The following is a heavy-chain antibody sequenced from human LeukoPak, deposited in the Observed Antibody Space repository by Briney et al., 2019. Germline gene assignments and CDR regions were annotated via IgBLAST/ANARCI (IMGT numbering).Heavy chain of an antibody. D-gene: IGHD1-7*01. CDR1: GFTFSSYS. CDR2: ISSSSSYI. Sequence: GGSLRLSCAAFGFTFSSYSMNWVRQAPGKGLEWVSSISSSSSYIYYADSVKGRFTISRDNAKNSLYLQMNSLRAEDTAVYYCARSGGELPIYWGQGTLVTVSS. J-gene: IGHJ4*02. CDR3: ARSGGELPIY. V-gene: IGHV3-21*01.